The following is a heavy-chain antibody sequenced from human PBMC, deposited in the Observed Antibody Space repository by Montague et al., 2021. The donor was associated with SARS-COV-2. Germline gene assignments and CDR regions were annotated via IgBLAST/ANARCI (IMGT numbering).Heavy chain of an antibody. CDR1: GGSISGYY. CDR2: MYSGGRS. Sequence: SETLSLTCTVSGGSISGYYWSWIRQPPGKGLEWMGYMYSGGRSNHNPSLKSRVTMSEDTSKNLFSLKLNSVSAADTAVYYCARYAMDAGPSNWFDSWGQGTLVTVSS. J-gene: IGHJ5*01. CDR3: ARYAMDAGPSNWFDS. V-gene: IGHV4-59*01. D-gene: IGHD2-2*01.